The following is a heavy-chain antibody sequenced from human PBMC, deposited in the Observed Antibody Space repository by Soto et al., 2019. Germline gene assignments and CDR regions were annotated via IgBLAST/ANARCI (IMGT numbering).Heavy chain of an antibody. V-gene: IGHV3-48*02. CDR1: GFTFSSYS. D-gene: IGHD6-13*01. CDR2: ISSSSSTI. Sequence: GGSLRLSCAASGFTFSSYSMNWVRQAPGKGLEWVSYISSSSSTIYYADSVKGRFTISRDNAKNSLYLQMNSLRDEDTAVYYCARAELSSSWYRFPFYFDYWGQGTLVTVSS. J-gene: IGHJ4*02. CDR3: ARAELSSSWYRFPFYFDY.